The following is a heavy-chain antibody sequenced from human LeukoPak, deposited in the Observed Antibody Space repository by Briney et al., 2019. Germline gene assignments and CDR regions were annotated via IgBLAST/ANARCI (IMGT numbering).Heavy chain of an antibody. V-gene: IGHV4-59*01. J-gene: IGHJ3*02. CDR1: GGSISSYY. Sequence: NPSETLSLTCTVSGGSISSYYWSWIRQPPGKGLEWIGYIYYSGSTNYNPSLKSRVTISVDTSKNQFSLKLSSVTAADTAVYYCARGEDDYVDGPLHARPQIDPTLREHAFDIWGQGTMVTVSS. D-gene: IGHD4-17*01. CDR3: ARGEDDYVDGPLHARPQIDPTLREHAFDI. CDR2: IYYSGST.